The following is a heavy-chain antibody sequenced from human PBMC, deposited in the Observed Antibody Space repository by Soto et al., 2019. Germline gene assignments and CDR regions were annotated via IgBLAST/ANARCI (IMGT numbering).Heavy chain of an antibody. CDR2: ISAYNGNT. Sequence: ASVKVSCKASGYTFTSYGISWVRQAPGQGLEWMGWISAYNGNTNYAQKLQGRVTMTTDTSTSTAYMELRSLGSDDTAVYYCARDGYCSGGSCYALGLYDSYYYYGMDVWGQGTTVTVSS. D-gene: IGHD2-15*01. V-gene: IGHV1-18*01. J-gene: IGHJ6*02. CDR1: GYTFTSYG. CDR3: ARDGYCSGGSCYALGLYDSYYYYGMDV.